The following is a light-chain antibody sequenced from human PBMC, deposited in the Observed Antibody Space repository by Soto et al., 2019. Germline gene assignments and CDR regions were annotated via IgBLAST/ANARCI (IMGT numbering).Light chain of an antibody. J-gene: IGLJ1*01. Sequence: QSVLTQPASVSGSPGQSITISCTGTSSDVGGFNYVSWYQQRPGKAPKLMIYDVTNRPSGVSYRFSGSKSGTTASLTISGLQAEDEAEYYSNSYTSRSTYVFGTGTKVTVL. CDR1: SSDVGGFNY. CDR3: NSYTSRSTYV. CDR2: DVT. V-gene: IGLV2-14*03.